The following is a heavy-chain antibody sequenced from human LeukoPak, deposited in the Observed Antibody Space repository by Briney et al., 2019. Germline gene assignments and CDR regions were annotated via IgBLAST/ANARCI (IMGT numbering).Heavy chain of an antibody. D-gene: IGHD1-26*01. CDR3: ARQFLVGSTFHAFDL. V-gene: IGHV4-59*08. CDR1: DGSFSGYY. CDR2: IYYSGST. J-gene: IGHJ3*01. Sequence: SETLSLTCAVYDGSFSGYYWSWIRQPPGKGLEWIGYIYYSGSTNYNPSLESRVTMSVDTSKKQFSLKLTSVTAADMAVYFCARQFLVGSTFHAFDLWGQGTRVTVSS.